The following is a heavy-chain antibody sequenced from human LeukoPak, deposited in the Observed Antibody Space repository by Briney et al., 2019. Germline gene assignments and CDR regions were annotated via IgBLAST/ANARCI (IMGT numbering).Heavy chain of an antibody. CDR2: IYYSGST. V-gene: IGHV4-59*01. CDR1: GGSISSYC. CDR3: ARVTGYMIEDYFDY. Sequence: SETLSLTCTVSGGSISSYCWSWIRQPPGKGLEWIGYIYYSGSTNYKPSVKSRVTISVETSKNQFSLKLRSVTAADTAVYYCARVTGYMIEDYFDYWGQGTLVTVSS. D-gene: IGHD3-22*01. J-gene: IGHJ4*02.